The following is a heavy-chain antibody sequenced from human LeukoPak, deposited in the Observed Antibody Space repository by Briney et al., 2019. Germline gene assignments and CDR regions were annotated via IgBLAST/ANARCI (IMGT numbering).Heavy chain of an antibody. CDR2: ISSSGSTI. J-gene: IGHJ4*02. V-gene: IGHV3-11*01. CDR1: GFTFSDYY. D-gene: IGHD3-16*01. CDR3: ARDIYDYVWGSYHVFDY. Sequence: GGSLRLSCAASGFTFSDYYMSWIRQAPGKGLEWVSYISSSGSTIYYADSVKGRFTISRDNAKNSLYLQMNSLRAEDTAVYYCARDIYDYVWGSYHVFDYWGQGTLVTVSS.